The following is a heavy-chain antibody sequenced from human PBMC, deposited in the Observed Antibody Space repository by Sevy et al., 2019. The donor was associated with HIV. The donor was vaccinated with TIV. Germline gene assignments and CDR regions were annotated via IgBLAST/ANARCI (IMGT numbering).Heavy chain of an antibody. CDR2: ISSSGSYI. J-gene: IGHJ4*02. CDR1: GFTFRSYT. V-gene: IGHV3-21*01. Sequence: GGSLRLSCVASGFTFRSYTMKWVRQAPGKGLEGVSSISSSGSYIYYADSVKGRFTISRDDAKNSLYLQMNTLRAEDAALYYCARVRPYDTRDFDYWCQGTLVTVSS. D-gene: IGHD3-22*01. CDR3: ARVRPYDTRDFDY.